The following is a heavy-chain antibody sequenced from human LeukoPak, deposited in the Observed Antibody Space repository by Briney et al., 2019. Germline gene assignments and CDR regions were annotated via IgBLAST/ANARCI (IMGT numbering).Heavy chain of an antibody. Sequence: SVKVSCKASGGTFSSYAISWVRQAPGQGLEWMGGIIPIFGTANYAQKFQGRVTITADESTSTAYMELSSLRSEDTAVYYCASAHYYDSSGYSSWGYWGQGTLVTVSS. J-gene: IGHJ4*02. CDR1: GGTFSSYA. D-gene: IGHD3-22*01. CDR2: IIPIFGTA. V-gene: IGHV1-69*13. CDR3: ASAHYYDSSGYSSWGY.